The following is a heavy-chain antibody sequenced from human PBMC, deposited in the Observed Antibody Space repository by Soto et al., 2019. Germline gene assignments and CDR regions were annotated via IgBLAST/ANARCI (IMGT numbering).Heavy chain of an antibody. Sequence: QVQLQESGPGLVKPSGTLSLTCAVSGGSISSSNWWSWVRQPPGKGREWIGEIFHSGITNYNPSPKGRFTMSVDQSKTQFSLKRSPVPAADTTVYYCARIAYPYDSSAYRLPDYYYYGLDVWGQGTTVTVSS. CDR3: ARIAYPYDSSAYRLPDYYYYGLDV. CDR2: IFHSGIT. CDR1: GGSISSSNW. D-gene: IGHD3-22*01. J-gene: IGHJ6*01. V-gene: IGHV4-4*02.